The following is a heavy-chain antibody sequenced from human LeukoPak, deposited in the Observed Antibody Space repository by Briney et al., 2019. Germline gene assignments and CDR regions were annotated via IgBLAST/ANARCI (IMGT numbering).Heavy chain of an antibody. CDR1: GFTLSNYA. Sequence: GGSLRLSFAGSGFTLSNYAMSWVRQAPGKGLEWVSSISSSGGSTYYADSVKGRFTISRDTSKNTLYLQMNSLRAEDTAVYYCARHPSSGSHCNWFDPWGQGTLVTVSS. D-gene: IGHD1-26*01. J-gene: IGHJ5*02. CDR2: ISSSGGST. V-gene: IGHV3-23*01. CDR3: ARHPSSGSHCNWFDP.